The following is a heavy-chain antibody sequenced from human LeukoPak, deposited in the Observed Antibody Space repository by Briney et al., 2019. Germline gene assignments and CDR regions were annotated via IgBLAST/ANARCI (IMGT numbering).Heavy chain of an antibody. CDR2: ISGDGGST. V-gene: IGHV3-43*02. D-gene: IGHD3-16*01. J-gene: IGHJ4*02. CDR1: GFTVSSSY. Sequence: GGSLRLSCAASGFTVSSSYMSWVRQAPGKGLEWVSLISGDGGSTYYADSVKGRFTISRDNSKNSLYLQMNSLRSEDTAFYYCAKDMWGSGGSYYFDSWGQGTLVTVSS. CDR3: AKDMWGSGGSYYFDS.